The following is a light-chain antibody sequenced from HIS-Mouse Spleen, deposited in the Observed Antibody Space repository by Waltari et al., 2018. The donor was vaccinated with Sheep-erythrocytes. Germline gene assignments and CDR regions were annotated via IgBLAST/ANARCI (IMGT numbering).Light chain of an antibody. V-gene: IGLV3-1*01. CDR2: QDR. CDR3: QAWDSSTWV. CDR1: KLGDKY. J-gene: IGLJ3*02. Sequence: SYELTQPPSVSVSPGQTASITCSGDKLGDKYACWYQQKPGQSPVLVIYQDRKRPSGIPERFSGSNSGNTATRTISGTQAMDEADYYCQAWDSSTWVFGGGTKLTVL.